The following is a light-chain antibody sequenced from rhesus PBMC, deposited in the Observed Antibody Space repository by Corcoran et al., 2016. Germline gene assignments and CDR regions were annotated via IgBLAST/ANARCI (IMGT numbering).Light chain of an antibody. CDR2: KAS. J-gene: IGKJ1*01. V-gene: IGKV1-21*01. CDR3: QPYAKTPWT. CDR1: QGISSW. Sequence: DIQMTQSPSSLSESVGDTVTITCRASQGISSWLAWYQQKPGKAPNLLFYKASSLQSGAPSRFSGCRSRTYFTLTISNLQSQDFATSYCQPYAKTPWTFGLGTKVKIK.